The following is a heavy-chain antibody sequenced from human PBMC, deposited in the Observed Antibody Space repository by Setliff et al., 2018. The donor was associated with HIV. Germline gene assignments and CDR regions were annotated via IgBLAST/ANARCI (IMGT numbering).Heavy chain of an antibody. Sequence: PGGSLRLSCAVSGFTFNSHTMNWVRQAPGKGLEWISHISSDSSAIYYADSVKGRFTISRDNAKNSLFLQMNSLRAEDTAVYYCARAYISGWEARFDYWGQGTLVTVSS. CDR1: GFTFNSHT. CDR3: ARAYISGWEARFDY. J-gene: IGHJ4*02. CDR2: ISSDSSAI. V-gene: IGHV3-48*01. D-gene: IGHD6-19*01.